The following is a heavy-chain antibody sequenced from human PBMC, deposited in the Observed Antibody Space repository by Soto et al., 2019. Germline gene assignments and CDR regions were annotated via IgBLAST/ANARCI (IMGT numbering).Heavy chain of an antibody. CDR3: AFGNLSYYFDF. CDR2: IWYDGSDK. D-gene: IGHD3-16*01. Sequence: GGSLRLSCAASGFAFSSFGMHWVRQAPGKGLEWVAIIWYDGSDKYYADSVKGRFTISRDNSKNTLYLQMNSLRAEDTAVYHCAFGNLSYYFDFWGQGTPVTVSS. CDR1: GFAFSSFG. V-gene: IGHV3-33*01. J-gene: IGHJ4*02.